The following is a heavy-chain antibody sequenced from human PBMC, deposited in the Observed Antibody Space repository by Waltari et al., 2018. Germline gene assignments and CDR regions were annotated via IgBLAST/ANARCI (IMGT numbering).Heavy chain of an antibody. D-gene: IGHD2-15*01. CDR2: IHGNSAST. J-gene: IGHJ5*02. CDR3: ARDKDYSNRFDV. V-gene: IGHV4-59*12. Sequence: SETLSLTCAVYGGSISGYHFWNWIRQPPGKGLEWIGFIHGNSASTNYNPSLKNRVTISKDTSKSQFSLKLSSVTAADTAVYYCARDKDYSNRFDVWGPGVLVTVSS. CDR1: GGSISGYH.